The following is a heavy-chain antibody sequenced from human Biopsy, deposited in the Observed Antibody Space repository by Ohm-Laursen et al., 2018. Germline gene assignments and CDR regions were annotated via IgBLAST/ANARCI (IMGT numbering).Heavy chain of an antibody. CDR1: GDRISNNDAA. D-gene: IGHD1-1*01. J-gene: IGHJ5*02. CDR3: ARETPTGIPFNWFDP. CDR2: TYYRTKWFT. Sequence: QTLLTCAISGDRISNNDAAWNWIRQSPSRGLEWLGRTYYRTKWFTDSAVFVKSRITITPDTYKNQFSLQLKSVTPEDTAVYYCARETPTGIPFNWFDPWGQGFLVTVSS. V-gene: IGHV6-1*01.